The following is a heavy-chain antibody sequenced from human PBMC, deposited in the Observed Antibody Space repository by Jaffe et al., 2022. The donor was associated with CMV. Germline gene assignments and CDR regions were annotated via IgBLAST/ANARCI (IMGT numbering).Heavy chain of an antibody. J-gene: IGHJ4*02. V-gene: IGHV4-34*01. CDR3: ARGDYVWGSYRRPFDY. CDR2: INHSGST. D-gene: IGHD3-16*02. Sequence: QVQLQQWGAGLLKPSETLSLTCAVYGGSFSGYYWSWIRQPPGKGLEWIGEINHSGSTNYNPSLKSRVTISVDTSKNQFSLKLSSVTAADTAVYYCARGDYVWGSYRRPFDYWGQGTLVTVSS. CDR1: GGSFSGYY.